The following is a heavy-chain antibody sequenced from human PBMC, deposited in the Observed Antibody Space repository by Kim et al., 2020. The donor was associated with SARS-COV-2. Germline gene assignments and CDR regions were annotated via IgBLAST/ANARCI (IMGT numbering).Heavy chain of an antibody. CDR3: ARQVIVATTYYYYYGMDV. V-gene: IGHV5-10-1*01. CDR2: IDPSDSYT. J-gene: IGHJ6*02. Sequence: GESLKISCKGSGYSFTSYWISWVRQMPGKGLEWMGRIDPSDSYTNYSPSFQGHVTISADKSISTAYLQWSSLKASDTAMYYCARQVIVATTYYYYYGMDVWGQGTTVTVSS. D-gene: IGHD5-12*01. CDR1: GYSFTSYW.